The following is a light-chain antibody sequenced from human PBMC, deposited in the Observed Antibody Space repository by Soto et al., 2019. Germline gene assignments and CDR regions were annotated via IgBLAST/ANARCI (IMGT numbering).Light chain of an antibody. CDR3: CSYAGSSTLL. J-gene: IGLJ2*01. CDR1: SSDVGTYNF. Sequence: QSALTQPASVSGSPGQSITISCTGTSSDVGTYNFVSWYQQHPGEAPKLMIYEGIKRPSGVSNRFSGSKSGNTASLTISGLQAEDEADYYCCSYAGSSTLLFGGGTKVTVL. CDR2: EGI. V-gene: IGLV2-23*01.